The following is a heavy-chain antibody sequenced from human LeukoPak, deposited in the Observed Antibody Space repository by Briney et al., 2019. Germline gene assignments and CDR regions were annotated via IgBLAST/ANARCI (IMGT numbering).Heavy chain of an antibody. CDR3: ARETVLGYCSGGSCPNYYYYGMDV. V-gene: IGHV3-30*04. J-gene: IGHJ6*02. Sequence: GGSLRLSCAASGFTFSSYAMHWVRQAPGKGLEWVAVISYDGSNKYYADSVKGRFTISRDNSKNTLYLQMNSLRAEDTAVYYCARETVLGYCSGGSCPNYYYYGMDVWGQGTTVTVSS. D-gene: IGHD2-15*01. CDR1: GFTFSSYA. CDR2: ISYDGSNK.